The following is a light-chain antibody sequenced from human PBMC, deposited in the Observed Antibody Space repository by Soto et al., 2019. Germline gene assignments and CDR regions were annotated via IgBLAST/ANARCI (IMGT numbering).Light chain of an antibody. Sequence: ENVLTQSPGTLSLSPGERATLSCRASQSVSSNYLAWYQQNRRAAPRLLIYAACSSAGVTEKSSSGGGGANFFLLISSMQAAEDFVVYCQQQISRSPLTFGGGTKVDIK. CDR2: AAC. CDR1: QSVSSNY. V-gene: IGKV3-20*01. CDR3: QQISRSPLT. J-gene: IGKJ4*01.